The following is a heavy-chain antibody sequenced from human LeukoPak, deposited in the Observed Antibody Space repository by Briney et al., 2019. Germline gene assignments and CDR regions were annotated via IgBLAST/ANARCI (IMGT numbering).Heavy chain of an antibody. Sequence: ASVKVSCRASGYTFTGYYMHWVRQAPGQGLEWMGWINPNSGGTNYAQKFQGRVTMTRDTSISTAYMELSRLRSDDTAVYYCARGEGGYSSSWSDYWGQGTLVTVSS. V-gene: IGHV1-2*02. CDR2: INPNSGGT. CDR1: GYTFTGYY. CDR3: ARGEGGYSSSWSDY. D-gene: IGHD6-13*01. J-gene: IGHJ4*02.